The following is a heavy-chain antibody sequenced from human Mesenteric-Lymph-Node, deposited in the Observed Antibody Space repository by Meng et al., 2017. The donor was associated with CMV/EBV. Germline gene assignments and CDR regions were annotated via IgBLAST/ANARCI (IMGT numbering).Heavy chain of an antibody. CDR2: IMHDGSEK. V-gene: IGHV3-7*01. J-gene: IGHJ4*02. CDR3: ARDRPFYDSSGYYSYYFDN. D-gene: IGHD3-22*01. CDR1: GFTFKTYW. Sequence: GESLKISCAASGFTFKTYWMSWVRQAPGKGLQWVANIMHDGSEKYYVDSVKGRFTISRDNVKNSLYLEMNSLRADDTAVYYCARDRPFYDSSGYYSYYFDNWGQGTPVTVSS.